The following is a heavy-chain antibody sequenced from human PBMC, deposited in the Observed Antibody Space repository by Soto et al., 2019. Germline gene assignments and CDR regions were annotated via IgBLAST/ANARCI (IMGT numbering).Heavy chain of an antibody. CDR1: GCSISSSSYY. Sequence: SEPLSLTCPVSGCSISSSSYYWGWIRQPPGKGLEWIGNIYYSGSTYYNPSLKSRVTISVDTSKNQFSLKLTSVTAADTAVYYCARRYGSAFDIWGQRTMVTVSS. CDR2: IYYSGST. CDR3: ARRYGSAFDI. D-gene: IGHD3-10*01. V-gene: IGHV4-39*07. J-gene: IGHJ3*02.